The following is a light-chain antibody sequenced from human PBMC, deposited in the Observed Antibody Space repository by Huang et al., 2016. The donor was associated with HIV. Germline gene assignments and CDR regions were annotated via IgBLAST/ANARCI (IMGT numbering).Light chain of an antibody. CDR1: QSVDSHY. CDR3: QQYGSSPIT. V-gene: IGKV3-20*01. Sequence: EIVLTQSPGTLSLSPGETATRSCRAGQSVDSHYLSWYQQKPGQAPRLLIHDASTRATGIPGSFSGSGSVTDFTLTISRLEPEDFAVYYCQQYGSSPITFGQGTRLEIK. CDR2: DAS. J-gene: IGKJ5*01.